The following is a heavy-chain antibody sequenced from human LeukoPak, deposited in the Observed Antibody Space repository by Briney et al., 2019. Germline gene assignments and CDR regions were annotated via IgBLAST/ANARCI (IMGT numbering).Heavy chain of an antibody. Sequence: GGSLRLSCAASGFTFSSYAMHWVRQAPGKGLEWVAVISYDGSNKYYADSVKGRFTISRDNSKNTLHLQMNSLRAEDTAVYYCARDLYYYGSGSYYPPGYWGQGTLVTVSS. J-gene: IGHJ4*02. V-gene: IGHV3-30*01. CDR2: ISYDGSNK. CDR1: GFTFSSYA. D-gene: IGHD3-10*01. CDR3: ARDLYYYGSGSYYPPGY.